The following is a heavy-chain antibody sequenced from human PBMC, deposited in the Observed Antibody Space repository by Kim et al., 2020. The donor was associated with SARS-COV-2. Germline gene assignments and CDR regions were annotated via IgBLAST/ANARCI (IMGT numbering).Heavy chain of an antibody. V-gene: IGHV1-3*01. Sequence: TKYSQKFQGRVTITRDTSASTAYMELSSLRSEDTAVYYCARDPRGIPFDYWGQGTLVTVSS. CDR2: T. J-gene: IGHJ4*02. CDR3: ARDPRGIPFDY.